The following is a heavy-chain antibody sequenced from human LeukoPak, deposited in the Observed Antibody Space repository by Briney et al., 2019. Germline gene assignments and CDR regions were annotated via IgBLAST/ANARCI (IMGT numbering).Heavy chain of an antibody. D-gene: IGHD2-15*01. CDR3: ARGRLYCSGGSCYSYCYYGMDV. CDR2: IYYSGST. Sequence: SETLSLTSTLSRGSVSSGSYYRSWIRQPPGKGPEWIGYIYYSGSTNYNPSLKSRVTISVDTSKNQFSLKLSSVTAADTAVYYCARGRLYCSGGSCYSYCYYGMDVWGKGTTVTVSS. J-gene: IGHJ6*04. CDR1: RGSVSSGSYY. V-gene: IGHV4-61*01.